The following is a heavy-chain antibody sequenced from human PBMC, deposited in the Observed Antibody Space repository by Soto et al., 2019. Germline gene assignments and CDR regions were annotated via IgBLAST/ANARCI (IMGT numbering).Heavy chain of an antibody. V-gene: IGHV1-69*13. J-gene: IGHJ5*02. CDR3: ARDHGDYPNWFDP. CDR2: IIPIFGTA. D-gene: IGHD4-17*01. CDR1: GSTFSSYA. Sequence: SVKVSCKASGSTFSSYAISWVRQAPGQGLEWMGGIIPIFGTANYAQKFQGRVTITADESTSTAYMELSSLRSEDTAVYYCARDHGDYPNWFDPWGQGTLVTVSS.